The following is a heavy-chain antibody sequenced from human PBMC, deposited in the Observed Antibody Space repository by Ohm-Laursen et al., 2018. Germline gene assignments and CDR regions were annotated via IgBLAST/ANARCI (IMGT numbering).Heavy chain of an antibody. V-gene: IGHV1-18*01. CDR1: GYSCASSG. D-gene: IGHD1-7*01. J-gene: IGHJ4*02. Sequence: ASVTAACKATGYSCASSGITWVRQAPGQGLEWMGWISAYNGNTKYAQKFQGRLTMTTDTSTSTAYMDLRSLESNDTAVYYCARGDDWNYAFGFWGQGTLVTVSS. CDR2: ISAYNGNT. CDR3: ARGDDWNYAFGF.